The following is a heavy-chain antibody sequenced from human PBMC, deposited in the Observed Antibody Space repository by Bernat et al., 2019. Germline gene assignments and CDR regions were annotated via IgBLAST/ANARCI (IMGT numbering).Heavy chain of an antibody. J-gene: IGHJ4*02. CDR3: ARGKVAARPGQWGY. CDR1: GGSFSGYY. D-gene: IGHD6-6*01. V-gene: IGHV4-34*01. Sequence: QVQLQQLGAGLLKPSETLSLTCAVYGGSFSGYYWRWIRQPPGKGLEWIGEIHHSGSTNSNPSLKSRVTISVDTSKNQFSLKLSTVTAADTAVYYCARGKVAARPGQWGYWGQGTLVTVSS. CDR2: IHHSGST.